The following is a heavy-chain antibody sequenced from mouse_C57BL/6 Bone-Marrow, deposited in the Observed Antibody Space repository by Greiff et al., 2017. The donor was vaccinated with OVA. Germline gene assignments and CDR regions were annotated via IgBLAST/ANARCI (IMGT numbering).Heavy chain of an antibody. D-gene: IGHD2-4*01. J-gene: IGHJ3*01. CDR2: IYPGSGNT. CDR3: ARWGDYDRDWFAY. V-gene: IGHV1-76*01. CDR1: GYTFTDYY. Sequence: VQLQQSGAELVRPGASVKLSCKASGYTFTDYYINWVKQRPGQGLEWIARIYPGSGNTYYNEKFKGKATLTAEKSSSTAYMQLSSLTSEDSAVYFCARWGDYDRDWFAYWGQGTLVTVSA.